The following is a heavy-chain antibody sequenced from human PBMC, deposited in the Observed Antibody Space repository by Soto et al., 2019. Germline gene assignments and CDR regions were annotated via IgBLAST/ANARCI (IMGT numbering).Heavy chain of an antibody. CDR3: ARSPVGVVVVPAAPPPLDY. D-gene: IGHD2-2*01. Sequence: SETLSLTCAVSGGSISSGGYSWSWIRQPPGKGLEWIGYIYYSGSTYYNPSLKSRVTISVDTSKNQFSLKLSSVAAADTAVYYCARSPVGVVVVPAAPPPLDYWGQGTLVTVSS. CDR2: IYYSGST. J-gene: IGHJ4*02. CDR1: GGSISSGGYS. V-gene: IGHV4-31*11.